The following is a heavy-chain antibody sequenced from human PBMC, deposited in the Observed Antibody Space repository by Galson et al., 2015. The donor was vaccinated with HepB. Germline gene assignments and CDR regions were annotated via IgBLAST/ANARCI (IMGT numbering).Heavy chain of an antibody. V-gene: IGHV3-74*01. CDR2: INSDGSST. CDR3: AREVLRGYSYGTIDY. Sequence: SLRLSCAASGFTFSSYWMHWVRQAPGKGLVWVSRINSDGSSTSYADSVKGRFTISRDNAKNTLYLQMNSLRAEDTAVYYCAREVLRGYSYGTIDYWGQGTLVTVSS. J-gene: IGHJ4*02. D-gene: IGHD5-18*01. CDR1: GFTFSSYW.